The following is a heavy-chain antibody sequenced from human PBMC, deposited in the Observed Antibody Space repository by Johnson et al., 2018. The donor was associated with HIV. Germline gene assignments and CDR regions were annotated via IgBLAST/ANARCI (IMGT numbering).Heavy chain of an antibody. CDR3: ARDRSWIQLWFDAFDI. CDR2: ISYDGSNK. D-gene: IGHD5-18*01. V-gene: IGHV3-30-3*01. Sequence: VQLVESGGGVVQPGRSLRLFCAASGFTFNSYAMHWVRQAPGKGLEWVAVISYDGSNKYYADSVKGRFTISRDNAKNSLYLQMNSLRAEDTALYYCARDRSWIQLWFDAFDIWGQGTLVTVSS. CDR1: GFTFNSYA. J-gene: IGHJ3*02.